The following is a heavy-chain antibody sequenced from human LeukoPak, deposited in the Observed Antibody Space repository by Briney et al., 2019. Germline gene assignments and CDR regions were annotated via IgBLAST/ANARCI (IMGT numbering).Heavy chain of an antibody. Sequence: GASVKVSCKASGYTFTGYYMHWVRQAPGQGLEWMGIINPSGGSTSYAQKFQGRVTMTTDTSTSTAYMELRSLRSDDTAVYYCASIPRKGSGGSNWFDPWGQGTLVTVSS. J-gene: IGHJ5*02. CDR1: GYTFTGYY. D-gene: IGHD2-15*01. V-gene: IGHV1-46*01. CDR2: INPSGGST. CDR3: ASIPRKGSGGSNWFDP.